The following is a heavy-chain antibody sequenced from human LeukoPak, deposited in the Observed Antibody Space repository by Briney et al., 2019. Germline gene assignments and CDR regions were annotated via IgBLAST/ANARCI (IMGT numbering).Heavy chain of an antibody. CDR1: GGSISSYY. CDR2: IYYSGST. D-gene: IGHD2/OR15-2a*01. Sequence: PSETLSLTCTVSGGSISSYYWGWIRQPPGKGLEWIGSIYYSGSTYYNPSLKSRVTISVDTSKNQFSLKLSSVTAADTAVYYRARVAFYLNWFDPWGQGTLVTVSS. CDR3: ARVAFYLNWFDP. J-gene: IGHJ5*02. V-gene: IGHV4-39*07.